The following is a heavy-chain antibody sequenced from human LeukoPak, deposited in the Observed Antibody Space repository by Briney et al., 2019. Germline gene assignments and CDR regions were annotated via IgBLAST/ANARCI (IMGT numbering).Heavy chain of an antibody. D-gene: IGHD3-22*01. Sequence: SETLSLTCTVSGGSISSYYWSWIRQSPGKGLEWIGEINHSGSTNYNPSLKSRVTISVDTSKNQFSLKLSSVTAADTAVYYCARGRPYYYDSSGRFDPWGQGTLVTVSS. V-gene: IGHV4-34*01. J-gene: IGHJ5*02. CDR1: GGSISSYY. CDR3: ARGRPYYYDSSGRFDP. CDR2: INHSGST.